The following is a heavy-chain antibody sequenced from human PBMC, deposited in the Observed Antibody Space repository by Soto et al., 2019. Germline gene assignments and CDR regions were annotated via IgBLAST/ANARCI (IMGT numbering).Heavy chain of an antibody. J-gene: IGHJ3*01. V-gene: IGHV3-33*05. CDR1: GFSFGNYA. Sequence: QVQLVESGGGVVQPGRSLRLSCATSGFSFGNYAMHWVRQAPGKGLEWVAVMSYDGSQKNYADSVRGRFTISRDNSNNSLYLGLNSLRVEDTAVYFCASGTYYEILTGNSVFENPFDFWGQGTMVTVSS. CDR2: MSYDGSQK. D-gene: IGHD3-9*01. CDR3: ASGTYYEILTGNSVFENPFDF.